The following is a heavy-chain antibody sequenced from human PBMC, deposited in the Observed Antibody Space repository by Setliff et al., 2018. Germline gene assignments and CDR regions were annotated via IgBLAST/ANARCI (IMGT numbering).Heavy chain of an antibody. J-gene: IGHJ6*03. CDR2: IYYSGST. D-gene: IGHD2-15*01. V-gene: IGHV4-39*01. CDR3: ARQGCSGGSCYSPWYYYYYMDV. Sequence: SETLSLTSTVSGGSISSSSYYWGWIRQPPGKGLEWIGSIYYSGSTYYNPSLKSRVTISVDTSKNQFSLKLSSVTAADTAVYYCARQGCSGGSCYSPWYYYYYMDVWGKGTTVTVSS. CDR1: GGSISSSSYY.